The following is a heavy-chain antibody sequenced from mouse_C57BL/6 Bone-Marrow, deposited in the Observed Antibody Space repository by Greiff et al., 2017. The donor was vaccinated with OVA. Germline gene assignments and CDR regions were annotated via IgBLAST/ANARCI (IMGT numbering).Heavy chain of an antibody. J-gene: IGHJ3*01. Sequence: EVKVEESGPGLVKPSQSLSLTCSVTGYSITSGYYWNWIRQFPGNKLEWMGYISYDGSNNYNPSLKNRISITRDTSKNQFFLKLNSVTTEDTATYYCARGRLGGTWFAYWGQGTLVTVSA. V-gene: IGHV3-6*01. CDR1: GYSITSGYY. CDR2: ISYDGSN. CDR3: ARGRLGGTWFAY. D-gene: IGHD2-4*01.